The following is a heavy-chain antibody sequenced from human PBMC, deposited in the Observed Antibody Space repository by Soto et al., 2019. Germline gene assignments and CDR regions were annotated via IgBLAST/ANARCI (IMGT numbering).Heavy chain of an antibody. Sequence: QAQLVQSGAEVKKPGASVKVSCKASGYTFTSYDINWVRQATGQGLEWMGWVNPNSGNTGYAQKFQDRVSMTMDTSISTFYMELRSLRSEDTAVYYCARGWAGSRGAFLNYYMDVWGQGTTVTVSS. V-gene: IGHV1-8*01. CDR1: GYTFTSYD. CDR2: VNPNSGNT. CDR3: ARGWAGSRGAFLNYYMDV. D-gene: IGHD1-26*01. J-gene: IGHJ6*03.